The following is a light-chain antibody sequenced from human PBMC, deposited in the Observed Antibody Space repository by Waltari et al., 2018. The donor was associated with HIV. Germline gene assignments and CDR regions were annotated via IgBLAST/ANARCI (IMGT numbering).Light chain of an antibody. CDR2: SNA. Sequence: QSVLTQPPSASGTPGQRVTISCSASSSNIRSNNVSWYQQLPGTAPKPPLYSNAQRPSGVPDRFSGSKSGTSASLAISGLQSEDEADYYCAAWDDSLNGWVFGGGTKLTVL. J-gene: IGLJ3*02. CDR1: SSNIRSNN. V-gene: IGLV1-44*01. CDR3: AAWDDSLNGWV.